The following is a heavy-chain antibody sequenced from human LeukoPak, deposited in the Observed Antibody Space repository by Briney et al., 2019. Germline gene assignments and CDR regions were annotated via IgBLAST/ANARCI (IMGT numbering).Heavy chain of an antibody. CDR3: ARDHGDWFPHSPLFDY. Sequence: GGSLRLSCAASGFTFSSYAMHWVRQAPGKGLEWVAVISYDGSNKYYADSVKGRFTISRDNSKNTLYLQMNSLRAEDTAVYYCARDHGDWFPHSPLFDYWGQGTLVTVSS. CDR2: ISYDGSNK. J-gene: IGHJ4*02. CDR1: GFTFSSYA. D-gene: IGHD3-9*01. V-gene: IGHV3-30*04.